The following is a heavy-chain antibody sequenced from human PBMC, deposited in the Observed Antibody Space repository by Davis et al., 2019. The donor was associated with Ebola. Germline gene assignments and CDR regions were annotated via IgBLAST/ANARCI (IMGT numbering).Heavy chain of an antibody. Sequence: SETLSLTCTVSGGSISSGGYYWSWIRQHPGKGLEWIGYIYYSGSTNYNPSLKSRVTISVDTSKNQFSLKLSSVTAADTAVYYCVRSITMIRGVIPWFDPWGQGTLVAVSS. V-gene: IGHV4-61*08. CDR2: IYYSGST. CDR1: GGSISSGGYY. D-gene: IGHD3-10*01. CDR3: VRSITMIRGVIPWFDP. J-gene: IGHJ5*01.